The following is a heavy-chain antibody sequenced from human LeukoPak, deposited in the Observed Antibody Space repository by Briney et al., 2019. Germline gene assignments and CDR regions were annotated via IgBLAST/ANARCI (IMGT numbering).Heavy chain of an antibody. Sequence: SVKVSCKASGFTFTSSAVQWVRQARGQRLEWIGWIVVGSGNTNYAQKFQERVTITRGMSTGTAYMELSSLRSEDTAVYYCARDYCSSTSCLFDYWGQGTLVTVSS. CDR1: GFTFTSSA. CDR2: IVVGSGNT. CDR3: ARDYCSSTSCLFDY. D-gene: IGHD2-2*01. V-gene: IGHV1-58*01. J-gene: IGHJ4*02.